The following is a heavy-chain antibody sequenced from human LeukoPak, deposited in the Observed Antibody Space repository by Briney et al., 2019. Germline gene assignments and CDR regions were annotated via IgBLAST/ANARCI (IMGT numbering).Heavy chain of an antibody. D-gene: IGHD3-16*01. J-gene: IGHJ2*01. CDR1: RFTFSRYD. CDR2: IGTAGDA. Sequence: GGSLRLSCAACRFTFSRYDMYWVRQVTGKGLEWVSAIGTAGDAHYPVSVKGQFTISRENAKSSLYRQMNSLRAGDTAVYYCARDSGIIPGAKDFDLWGRGTLVTVSS. CDR3: ARDSGIIPGAKDFDL. V-gene: IGHV3-13*03.